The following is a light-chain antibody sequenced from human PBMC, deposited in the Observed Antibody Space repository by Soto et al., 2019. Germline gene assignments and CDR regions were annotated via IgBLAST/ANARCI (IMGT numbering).Light chain of an antibody. Sequence: VMTQSPATLSVSPGERATLSCRASQSVSSNLAWYQQKPGQAPRLLIYGASTGATGIPARFSGSGSGTEFTLTISSLQSEDFAVYYCQQYNNWPWTFGQGTKVEIK. CDR1: QSVSSN. CDR2: GAS. CDR3: QQYNNWPWT. V-gene: IGKV3-15*01. J-gene: IGKJ1*01.